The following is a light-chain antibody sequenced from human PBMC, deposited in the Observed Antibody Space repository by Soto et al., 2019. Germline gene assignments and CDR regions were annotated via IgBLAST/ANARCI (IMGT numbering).Light chain of an antibody. V-gene: IGKV3-20*01. CDR3: KQYGHSPLT. Sequence: DIVLTQSPGTLSVSPGERATLSCRASQTLTNISLAWYQQGPGQAPRLLVYEASSRATGISNRFSGSGSGSDFTLTINKLETGDSEVYYCKQYGHSPLTFGGGTKVEIK. CDR1: QTLTNIS. J-gene: IGKJ4*01. CDR2: EAS.